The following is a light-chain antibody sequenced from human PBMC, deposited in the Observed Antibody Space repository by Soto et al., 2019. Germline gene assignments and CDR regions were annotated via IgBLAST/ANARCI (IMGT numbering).Light chain of an antibody. Sequence: QSALTQPASVSGSPGQSITISCTGTSSDVGSYNLVSWYQHHPGKAPKLMIYEGSKRPSGVSNRFSGSKSGNTASLTISGLQAEDEGDYYCCSYAGSSTFVFGGGTKLTVL. CDR1: SSDVGSYNL. CDR2: EGS. CDR3: CSYAGSSTFV. J-gene: IGLJ2*01. V-gene: IGLV2-23*01.